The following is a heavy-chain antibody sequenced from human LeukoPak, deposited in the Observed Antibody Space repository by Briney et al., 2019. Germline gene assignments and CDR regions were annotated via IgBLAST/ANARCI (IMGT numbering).Heavy chain of an antibody. CDR2: IQFDGSK. CDR3: AKDHIAVAGYFDY. V-gene: IGHV3-30*02. J-gene: IGHJ4*02. CDR1: GFIFSNYG. D-gene: IGHD6-19*01. Sequence: GGSLRLSCVTSGFIFSNYGMHWVRQAPGKGLEWLTFIQFDGSKLYADSVKGRFTVSRDTSKNTVYLQMTSLRVEDTAVYYCAKDHIAVAGYFDYWGQGTLVTVSS.